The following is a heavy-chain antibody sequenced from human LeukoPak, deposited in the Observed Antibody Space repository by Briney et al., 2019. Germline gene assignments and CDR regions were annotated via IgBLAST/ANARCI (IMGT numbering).Heavy chain of an antibody. V-gene: IGHV3-7*01. Sequence: HPGGSLRLSCAASGFTFSDYWMAWVRQAPGNGLEWVANIKQDGSTRHYVDSVKGRFTISRDNAKNSLYLQMNSMRAEDTAVYYCARDHEGALDYWGQGTLVTVSS. CDR1: GFTFSDYW. D-gene: IGHD1-26*01. J-gene: IGHJ4*02. CDR2: IKQDGSTR. CDR3: ARDHEGALDY.